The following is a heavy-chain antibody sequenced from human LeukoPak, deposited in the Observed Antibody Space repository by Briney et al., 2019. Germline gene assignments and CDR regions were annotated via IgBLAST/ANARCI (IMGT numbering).Heavy chain of an antibody. CDR3: ARDSRGIGYYDSRGYGVDY. V-gene: IGHV3-73*01. D-gene: IGHD3-22*01. Sequence: GGSLRLSCAGSGLTYSGSAMHWVRLTSGRGLEWLGYIRTKTHKYATLYAASVKDRFTISRDDSKNTAYLQMNSLGAEDTAVYYCARDSRGIGYYDSRGYGVDYWGQGTLVTVSS. CDR2: IRTKTHKYAT. CDR1: GLTYSGSA. J-gene: IGHJ4*02.